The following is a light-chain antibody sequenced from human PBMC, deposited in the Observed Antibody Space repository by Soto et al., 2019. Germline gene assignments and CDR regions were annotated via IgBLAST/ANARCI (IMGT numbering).Light chain of an antibody. CDR3: QQYGSSGT. CDR2: AAS. V-gene: IGKV1-5*01. CDR1: QSISSW. J-gene: IGKJ1*01. Sequence: IQRTQAASTLSASVGARVTITCRASQSISSWLAWYQQKPGRAPNLLIYAASSLQSGVPSRFSVIGSGTEFTPTISRMEPEDFAVYYCQQYGSSGTFGQGTKVDIK.